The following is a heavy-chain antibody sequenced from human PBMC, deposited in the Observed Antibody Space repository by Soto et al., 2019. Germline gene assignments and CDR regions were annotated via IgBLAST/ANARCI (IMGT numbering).Heavy chain of an antibody. CDR1: GGFLSESY. J-gene: IGHJ5*02. CDR2: INHVGGT. Sequence: SETLSLTCAVYGGFLSESYWTWIRQPPGKGLEWIGEINHVGGTNYNPSLKSRVTMSVDTSQNQVSLRLISVTAADTAMYFCVRIRYQLPATVLWLDPWGQGTPVTVS. CDR3: VRIRYQLPATVLWLDP. V-gene: IGHV4-34*01. D-gene: IGHD3-16*01.